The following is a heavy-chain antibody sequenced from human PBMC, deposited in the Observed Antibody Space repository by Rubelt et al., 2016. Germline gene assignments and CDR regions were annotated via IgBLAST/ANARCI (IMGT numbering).Heavy chain of an antibody. J-gene: IGHJ4*02. CDR3: ARDWVGAPSI. D-gene: IGHD1-26*01. CDR2: INPKRGGT. CDR1: GYTFTGYY. Sequence: QVQLVQSGAEVKKPGASVKVSCKASGYTFTGYYMHWVRQAPGQGLEWMGWINPKRGGTNHGKNFQGSVTSTREPSISTAYLGLGRLRADDTAVYFCARDWVGAPSIWGQGTLVTVSS. V-gene: IGHV1-2*01.